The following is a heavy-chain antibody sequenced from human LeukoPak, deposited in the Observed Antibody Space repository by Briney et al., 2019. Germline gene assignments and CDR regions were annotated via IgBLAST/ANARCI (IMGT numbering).Heavy chain of an antibody. CDR3: ARSSYRRDY. CDR1: GGSISSYY. CDR2: IYYSGST. D-gene: IGHD6-6*01. V-gene: IGHV4-59*08. J-gene: IGHJ4*02. Sequence: ASETLSLTCTVSGGSISSYYWSWIRQPPGKGQEWIGYIYYSGSTNYNPSLKSRVTISVDTSKNQFSLKLSSVTAADTAVYYCARSSYRRDYWGQGTLVTVSS.